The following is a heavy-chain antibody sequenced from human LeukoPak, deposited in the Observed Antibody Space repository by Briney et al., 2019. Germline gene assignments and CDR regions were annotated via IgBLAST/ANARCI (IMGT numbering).Heavy chain of an antibody. V-gene: IGHV4-59*12. CDR2: IYYSGST. Sequence: SETLSLTCTVSGGSISSYYWSWIRQPPGKGLKWIGNIYYSGSTYYNPSLKSRVTISVDTSKNQFSLKLSSVTAADTAVYYCARSGYYIAFDIWGQGTMVTVSS. J-gene: IGHJ3*02. D-gene: IGHD3-3*01. CDR3: ARSGYYIAFDI. CDR1: GGSISSYY.